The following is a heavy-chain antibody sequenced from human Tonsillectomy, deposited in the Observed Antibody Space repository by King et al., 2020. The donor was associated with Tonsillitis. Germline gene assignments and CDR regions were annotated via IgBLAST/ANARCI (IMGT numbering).Heavy chain of an antibody. Sequence: QLQESGPGLVKPSETLSLTCTVSGGSISSSSYYWGWIRQPPGKGLEWIGSIYYSGSTYYNPSLKSRVTISVDTSNNQFSLKLSSVTAADTAVYYCARSVRYCSSTSCLNDAFDIWGQGTMVTVSS. J-gene: IGHJ3*02. D-gene: IGHD2-2*01. CDR3: ARSVRYCSSTSCLNDAFDI. CDR1: GGSISSSSYY. CDR2: IYYSGST. V-gene: IGHV4-39*01.